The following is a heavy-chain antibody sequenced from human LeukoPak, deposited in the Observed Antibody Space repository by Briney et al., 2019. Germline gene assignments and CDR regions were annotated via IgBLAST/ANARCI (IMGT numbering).Heavy chain of an antibody. D-gene: IGHD5-18*01. CDR3: AKDLRVDTAMVTFGFDY. V-gene: IGHV3-23*01. CDR2: ISGSGGST. Sequence: GGSLRLSCAASGFTFSNYAMSWVRQAPGKGLEWVSAISGSGGSTYYADSVKGRFTISRDNSKNTLYLQMNSLRAEDTAVYYCAKDLRVDTAMVTFGFDYWGQGTLVTVSS. CDR1: GFTFSNYA. J-gene: IGHJ4*02.